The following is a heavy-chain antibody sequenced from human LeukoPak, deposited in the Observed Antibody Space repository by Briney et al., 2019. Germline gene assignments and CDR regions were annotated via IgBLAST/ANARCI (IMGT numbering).Heavy chain of an antibody. CDR2: ISSSGSTI. V-gene: IGHV3-11*01. CDR3: ARDWGRRVVVPRYFDY. CDR1: GFTFSDYY. J-gene: IGHJ4*02. Sequence: GGSLRLSCAASGFTFSDYYMSWIRQAPGKGLEWVSYISSSGSTIYYADSVKGRFTISRDSAKNSLYLQMNSLRAEDTAVYYCARDWGRRVVVPRYFDYWGQGTLVTVSS. D-gene: IGHD3-22*01.